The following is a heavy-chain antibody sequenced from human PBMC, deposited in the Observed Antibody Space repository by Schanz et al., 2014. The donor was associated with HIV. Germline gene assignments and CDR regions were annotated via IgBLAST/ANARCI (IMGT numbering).Heavy chain of an antibody. Sequence: QVQLVQSGAEVKKPGSSVTVSCKASGGTFSIYAISWVRQAPGQGLEWMGGIIPIFGTANYAQKFQGRVTIIADESTSTAYMELSSRRSADTAVYFCARAAFSSEYYYGMDVWGQGTTVTVSS. CDR3: ARAAFSSEYYYGMDV. D-gene: IGHD3-3*02. V-gene: IGHV1-69*01. J-gene: IGHJ6*02. CDR1: GGTFSIYA. CDR2: IIPIFGTA.